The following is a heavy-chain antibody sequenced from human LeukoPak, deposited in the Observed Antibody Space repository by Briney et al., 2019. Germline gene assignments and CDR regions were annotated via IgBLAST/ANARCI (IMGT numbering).Heavy chain of an antibody. V-gene: IGHV4-30-2*01. CDR3: ASAPNYSYFDY. CDR2: IYHNGRT. J-gene: IGHJ4*02. CDR1: GGSISSGDYY. Sequence: SETLSLTCTVSGGSISSGDYYWSWIRQPPGKGLEWTGYIYHNGRTYHNPSLKSRVTISVDRSKNQFSLKLSSVTAADTAVYYCASAPNYSYFDYWGQGTLVTVSS. D-gene: IGHD4/OR15-4a*01.